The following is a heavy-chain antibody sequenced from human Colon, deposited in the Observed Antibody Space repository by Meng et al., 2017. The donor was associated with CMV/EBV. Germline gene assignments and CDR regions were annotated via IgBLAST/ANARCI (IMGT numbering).Heavy chain of an antibody. CDR3: ARSLQPSSFYHYGMDV. CDR1: GFSFNNYH. J-gene: IGHJ6*02. CDR2: MSSAGYST. V-gene: IGHV3-23*03. Sequence: GESLKISCETSGFSFNNYHMSWVRQAPGKGLEWLSVMSSAGYSTKYADSVKGRFTVSRDTSKKTLYLQMNGLRAEDTAVYFCARSLQPSSFYHYGMDVWGQGTTVTVSS. D-gene: IGHD2-2*01.